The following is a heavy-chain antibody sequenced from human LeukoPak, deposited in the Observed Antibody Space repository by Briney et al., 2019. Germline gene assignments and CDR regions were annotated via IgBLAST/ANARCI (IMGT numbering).Heavy chain of an antibody. CDR2: ISSSSSYI. V-gene: IGHV3-21*06. J-gene: IGHJ4*02. D-gene: IGHD6-13*01. CDR3: ARVAYSSSWRERYKYYLDY. Sequence: GGSLRLSCAASGFTFSSYGMNWVRQTPGKGLEWVSSISSSSSYIYYADSVRGRFTISRDNAKNSLYLQMNSLRADDTAVYYCARVAYSSSWRERYKYYLDYWGQGTLVTVSS. CDR1: GFTFSSYG.